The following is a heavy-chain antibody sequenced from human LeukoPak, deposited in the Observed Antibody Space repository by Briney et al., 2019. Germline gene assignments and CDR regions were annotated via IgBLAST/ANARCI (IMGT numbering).Heavy chain of an antibody. CDR2: IRDDGSNK. CDR1: RFTFSSYG. V-gene: IGHV3-30*02. Sequence: GGALTLSCAASRFTFSSYGMHRVRQAPAKALEWPAVIRDDGSNKDHADSVKGRFTLSRDSSKNTLYLQMNSLRAEDTAVYYCAKDRSYGLGDYWGQGTLVTVSS. CDR3: AKDRSYGLGDY. D-gene: IGHD5-18*01. J-gene: IGHJ4*02.